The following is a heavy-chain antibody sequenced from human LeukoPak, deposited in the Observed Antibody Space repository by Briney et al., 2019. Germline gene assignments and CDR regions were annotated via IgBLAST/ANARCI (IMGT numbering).Heavy chain of an antibody. Sequence: PGGSLRLSCAASGFTFSTYAMSWARQAPGKGLEWVSGISGSGGSTYYADSVKGRFTISRDNSKDTLYLQMNSLRAEDTAVYYCAKSKAAVAGTPDYWGQGTPVTVSS. CDR1: GFTFSTYA. CDR3: AKSKAAVAGTPDY. V-gene: IGHV3-23*01. CDR2: ISGSGGST. D-gene: IGHD6-19*01. J-gene: IGHJ4*02.